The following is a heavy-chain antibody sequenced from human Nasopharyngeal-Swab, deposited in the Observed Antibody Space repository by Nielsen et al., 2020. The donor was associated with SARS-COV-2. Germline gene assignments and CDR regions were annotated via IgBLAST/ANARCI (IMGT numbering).Heavy chain of an antibody. CDR2: ISYDGSSN. CDR1: GFNFSTYA. J-gene: IGHJ5*02. D-gene: IGHD3-22*01. CDR3: ARPARRGLNWFDP. Sequence: GESLKISCAASGFNFSTYAMHWVRQAPGKGLEWVALISYDGSSNNYAHSVKGRFTISRDNSKNTPYLQMNSLRGEDTAVYYCARPARRGLNWFDPWGQGTLVTVSS. V-gene: IGHV3-30-3*01.